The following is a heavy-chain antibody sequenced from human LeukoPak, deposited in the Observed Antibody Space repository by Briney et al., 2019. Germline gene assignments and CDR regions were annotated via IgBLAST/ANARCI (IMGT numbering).Heavy chain of an antibody. CDR1: GFTFSSYA. CDR2: ISGSGGST. CDR3: AKFKYYFFGGVFSRSFDY. D-gene: IGHD3-10*02. J-gene: IGHJ4*02. V-gene: IGHV3-23*01. Sequence: GGSLRLSCAASGFTFSSYAMSWVRQAPGKGLEWVSAISGSGGSTYYADSVKGRFTISRDNSKNTLYLQMNSLRAEDTAVYYCAKFKYYFFGGVFSRSFDYGGQGPRVPVSS.